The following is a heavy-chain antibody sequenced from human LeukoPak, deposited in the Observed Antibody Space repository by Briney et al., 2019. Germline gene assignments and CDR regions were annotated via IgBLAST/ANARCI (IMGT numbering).Heavy chain of an antibody. J-gene: IGHJ6*03. CDR2: ISSSSSYI. Sequence: PGGSLRLSCAASGFTFSSYSMNWVRQAPGKGLEWVSSISSSSSYIYYADSVKGRFTISRDNSKNTLYLQMNSLRAEDTAVYYCAKGDGSSWVDYYYYMDVWGKGTTVTISS. CDR3: AKGDGSSWVDYYYYMDV. CDR1: GFTFSSYS. D-gene: IGHD6-13*01. V-gene: IGHV3-21*01.